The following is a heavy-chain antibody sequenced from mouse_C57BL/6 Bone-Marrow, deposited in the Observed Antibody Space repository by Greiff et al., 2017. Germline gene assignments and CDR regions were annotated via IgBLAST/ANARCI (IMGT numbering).Heavy chain of an antibody. CDR1: GYPFTSYW. Sequence: QVQLQQPGAELVKPGASVKLSCKASGYPFTSYWMQWVKQRPGQGLEWIGEIDPSDSYTNYNQKFKGKATLTVDTSSSTAYMQRSSLTSEDSAVYYCASYGGYYFDYWGQGTTLTVSS. V-gene: IGHV1-50*01. D-gene: IGHD1-2*01. CDR3: ASYGGYYFDY. J-gene: IGHJ2*01. CDR2: IDPSDSYT.